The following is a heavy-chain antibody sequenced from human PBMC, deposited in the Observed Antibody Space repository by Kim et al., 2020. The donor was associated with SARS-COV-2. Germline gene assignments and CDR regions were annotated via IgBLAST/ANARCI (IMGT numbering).Heavy chain of an antibody. D-gene: IGHD4-17*01. Sequence: SEPLSLTCTVSGGSISSYYWSWIRQPPGKGLEWIGYIYYSGSTNYNPSLKGRVTISVDTSKNQFSLRLSSVTAADTAVCYCARVVGHGDYPDFDYWGQGTLVTVSS. CDR2: IYYSGST. V-gene: IGHV4-59*01. J-gene: IGHJ4*02. CDR1: GGSISSYY. CDR3: ARVVGHGDYPDFDY.